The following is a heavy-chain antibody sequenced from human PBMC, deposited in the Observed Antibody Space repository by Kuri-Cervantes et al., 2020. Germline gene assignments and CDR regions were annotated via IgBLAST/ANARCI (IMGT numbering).Heavy chain of an antibody. D-gene: IGHD3-3*01. CDR2: ISYDGSNK. V-gene: IGHV3-30-3*01. CDR1: GFTFSSYA. J-gene: IGHJ4*02. Sequence: GGSLRLSCAASGFTFSSYAMHWVRQAPGKGLEWVAVISYDGSNKYYADSVKGRFTISRDNPKNTLYLQMNNLRTEDTAVYYCAKGDDFWSGRAYDYWGQGTLVTVSS. CDR3: AKGDDFWSGRAYDY.